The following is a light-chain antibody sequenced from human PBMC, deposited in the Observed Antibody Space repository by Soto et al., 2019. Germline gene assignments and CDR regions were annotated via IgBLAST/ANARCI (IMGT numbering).Light chain of an antibody. CDR1: QSMSSY. J-gene: IGKJ3*01. Sequence: DIQMTQSPSSLSASVGDRVTITCRASQSMSSYLNWYQQKPGKAPKLLIYAASSLQSGVPSRFSGSGSWTDFTLTSRILQPEDFATYYCQQSYSTPFTFGPGTKVDIK. CDR2: AAS. CDR3: QQSYSTPFT. V-gene: IGKV1-39*01.